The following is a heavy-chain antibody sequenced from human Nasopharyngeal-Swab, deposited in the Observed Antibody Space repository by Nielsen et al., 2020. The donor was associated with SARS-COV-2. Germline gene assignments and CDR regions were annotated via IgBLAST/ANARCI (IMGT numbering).Heavy chain of an antibody. Sequence: GESLKISCAASGFSVGTNYMSWVRQAPGKGLEWVGRIRSKGNTYATAYAASVKGRFIIFRDDPTNTAYLQMNSLKTEDTAVYYCTRCGGGCYSGRDYWGQGTLVTVSS. CDR1: GFSVGTNY. V-gene: IGHV3-73*01. J-gene: IGHJ4*02. CDR3: TRCGGGCYSGRDY. CDR2: IRSKGNTYAT. D-gene: IGHD2-15*01.